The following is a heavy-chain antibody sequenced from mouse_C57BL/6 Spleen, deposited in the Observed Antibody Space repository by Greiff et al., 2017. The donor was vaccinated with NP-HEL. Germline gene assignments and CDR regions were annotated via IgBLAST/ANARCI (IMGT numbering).Heavy chain of an antibody. J-gene: IGHJ2*01. CDR2: IRNKANGYTT. V-gene: IGHV7-3*01. CDR1: GFTFTDYY. Sequence: EVKLVESGGGLVQPGGSLSLSCAASGFTFTDYYMSWVRQPPGKALEWLGFIRNKANGYTTEYSASVKGRFTISRDNSQSILYLQMNALRAEDSATYYCARSSDWDYFDYWGQGTTLTVSS. D-gene: IGHD4-1*01. CDR3: ARSSDWDYFDY.